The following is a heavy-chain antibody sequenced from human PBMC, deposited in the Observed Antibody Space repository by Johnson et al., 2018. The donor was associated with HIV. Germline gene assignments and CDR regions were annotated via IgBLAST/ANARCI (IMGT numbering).Heavy chain of an antibody. Sequence: QVQLVESGGGVVQPGRSLRLSCAASGFTFSSYGMHWVRQAPGKGLEWVAVIWYDGSNKYYADSVKGRFTISRDNSKNTLYLQMNSLRVEDTALYYCAREDEGSTGYDSSGYYPFDIWGQGTMVTVSS. CDR1: GFTFSSYG. J-gene: IGHJ3*02. D-gene: IGHD3-22*01. CDR3: AREDEGSTGYDSSGYYPFDI. CDR2: IWYDGSNK. V-gene: IGHV3-33*01.